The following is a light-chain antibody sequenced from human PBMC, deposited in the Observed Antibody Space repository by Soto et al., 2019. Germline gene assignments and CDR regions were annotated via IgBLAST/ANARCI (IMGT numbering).Light chain of an antibody. Sequence: QSALTQPRSVSGSPGQSVTISCTGTSSDVGGYNFVSWYQHHPGKAPKLMIYDVSKRPSGVPDRFSGSKSGSTASLTISGLPAEDEADYYCCSYAGSYTLVFGGGTKVTVL. J-gene: IGLJ3*02. CDR2: DVS. CDR1: SSDVGGYNF. CDR3: CSYAGSYTLV. V-gene: IGLV2-11*01.